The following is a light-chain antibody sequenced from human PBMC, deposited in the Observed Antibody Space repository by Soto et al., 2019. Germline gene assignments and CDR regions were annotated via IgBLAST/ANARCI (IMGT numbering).Light chain of an antibody. CDR1: HDINTY. CDR3: HQYDTVPYD. Sequence: DIPLTQSPSSLSASVGDRVTITSQASHDINTYLHWYQQKLGKAPKLLIYDASNLETGVPSRFSGSGSGTEFTFTITSLQPEDIATYYCHQYDTVPYDFGPGTKVDL. CDR2: DAS. J-gene: IGKJ3*01. V-gene: IGKV1-33*01.